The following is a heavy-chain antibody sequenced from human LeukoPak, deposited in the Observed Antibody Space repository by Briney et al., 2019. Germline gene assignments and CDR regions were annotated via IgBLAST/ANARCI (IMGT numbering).Heavy chain of an antibody. CDR3: ARDIIRAPYVLTYFYYYMDV. D-gene: IGHD3-16*01. J-gene: IGHJ6*03. CDR1: GGSISSYY. V-gene: IGHV4-4*07. Sequence: PSETLSLTCTVSGGSISSYYWRWIRQPAGKGLEWIGRSYTSGSTNYNPSLKSRVTMSVDTSKNQFSLKLSSVTGADTAVYYCARDIIRAPYVLTYFYYYMDVWGKGTTVTVSS. CDR2: SYTSGST.